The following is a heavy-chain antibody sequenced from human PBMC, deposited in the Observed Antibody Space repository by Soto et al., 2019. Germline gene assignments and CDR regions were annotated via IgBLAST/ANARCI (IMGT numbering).Heavy chain of an antibody. CDR1: GFTFSSYS. D-gene: IGHD3-22*01. CDR3: ARVWQDYYDSSGLNYFDY. Sequence: GGSLRLSCAASGFTFSSYSINWVRQAPGKGLEWVSSISSSSSYIYYADSVKGRFTISRDNAKNSLYLQMNSLRAEDTAVYYCARVWQDYYDSSGLNYFDYWGQGTLVTVSS. CDR2: ISSSSSYI. V-gene: IGHV3-21*01. J-gene: IGHJ4*02.